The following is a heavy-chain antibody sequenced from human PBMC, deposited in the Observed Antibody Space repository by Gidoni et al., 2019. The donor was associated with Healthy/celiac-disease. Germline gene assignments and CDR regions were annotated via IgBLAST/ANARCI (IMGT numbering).Heavy chain of an antibody. CDR3: ARERGYYYDSSAPHLDY. CDR2: ISAYNSNT. Sequence: QVQLVQSGAEVKKPGASVQVSCKASGYTFTSYGISWVRQAPGQGLEWMGWISAYNSNTNYAQKLQGRVTMTTDTSTSTAYMELRSLRSDDTAVYYCARERGYYYDSSAPHLDYWGQGTLVTVSS. D-gene: IGHD3-22*01. J-gene: IGHJ4*02. V-gene: IGHV1-18*01. CDR1: GYTFTSYG.